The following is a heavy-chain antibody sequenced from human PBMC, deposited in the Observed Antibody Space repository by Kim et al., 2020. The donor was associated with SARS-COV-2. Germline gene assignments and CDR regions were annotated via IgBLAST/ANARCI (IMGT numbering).Heavy chain of an antibody. CDR1: GFTFSSYE. Sequence: GGSLRLSCAASGFTFSSYEMNWVRQAPGKGLEWVSYIGRGGSDIYYADSVKGRFTISRDNAKNSLYLQMNSLRAEDTAVYYCARESDYYDSSGSNDAFDIWGQGTMVIVSS. D-gene: IGHD3-22*01. CDR2: IGRGGSDI. J-gene: IGHJ3*02. V-gene: IGHV3-48*03. CDR3: ARESDYYDSSGSNDAFDI.